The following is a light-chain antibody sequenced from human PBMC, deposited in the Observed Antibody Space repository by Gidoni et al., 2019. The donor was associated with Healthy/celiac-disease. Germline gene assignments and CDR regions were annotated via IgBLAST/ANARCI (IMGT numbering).Light chain of an antibody. CDR3: QSYDSSNVV. CDR1: SGSIASNY. CDR2: EDN. V-gene: IGLV6-57*04. Sequence: NFMLPQPPSVSESPAKPVTLSCTRSSGSIASNYVQWYQQRPGSAPTTVIYEDNQRPSGVPDRFSGSIDSSSNSASLTISGLKTEDEADYYCQSYDSSNVVFGGGTKLTVL. J-gene: IGLJ2*01.